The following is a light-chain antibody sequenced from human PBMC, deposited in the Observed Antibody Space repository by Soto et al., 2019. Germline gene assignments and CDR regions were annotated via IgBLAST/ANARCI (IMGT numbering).Light chain of an antibody. CDR2: GAS. J-gene: IGKJ5*01. V-gene: IGKV3D-20*02. CDR3: QQRSNWPPIT. Sequence: EIVLTQSPGTLSLSPGERATLSCRASQSVSSSYLAWNQQKPGQAPRLLIYGASSRATGIPDRFSGSGAGTDFTLTISRLEPEDFAVYYCQQRSNWPPITFGQGTRLEIK. CDR1: QSVSSSY.